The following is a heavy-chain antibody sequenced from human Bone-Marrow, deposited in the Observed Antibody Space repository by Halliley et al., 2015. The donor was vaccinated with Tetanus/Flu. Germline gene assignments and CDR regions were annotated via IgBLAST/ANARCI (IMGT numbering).Heavy chain of an antibody. Sequence: GWINGYDGATRNAQKFQGRVTVTIDTSTRTAYMELRGLRSDDTAIYYCARVGSGWYNTWFDPWGQGTLVTVSS. D-gene: IGHD6-19*01. CDR3: ARVGSGWYNTWFDP. V-gene: IGHV1-18*01. CDR2: INGYDGAT. J-gene: IGHJ5*02.